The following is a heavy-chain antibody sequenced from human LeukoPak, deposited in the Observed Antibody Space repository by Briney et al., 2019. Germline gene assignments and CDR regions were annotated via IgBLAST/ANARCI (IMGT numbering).Heavy chain of an antibody. Sequence: GGSLRLSCAASGFTFSGSAMHWVRQASGKGLEWVGRIRSKANSYATAYAASVKGRFTISRDDSKNTAYLQMNSLRAEDTAVYYCAKDLRWSYPAITMIVVGPRDAFDIWGQGTMVTVSS. CDR1: GFTFSGSA. CDR2: IRSKANSYAT. J-gene: IGHJ3*02. D-gene: IGHD3-22*01. V-gene: IGHV3-73*01. CDR3: AKDLRWSYPAITMIVVGPRDAFDI.